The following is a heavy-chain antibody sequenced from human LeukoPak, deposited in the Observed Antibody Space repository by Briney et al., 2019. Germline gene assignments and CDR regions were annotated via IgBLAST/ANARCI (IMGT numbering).Heavy chain of an antibody. V-gene: IGHV3-23*01. CDR2: LSGSGSNT. J-gene: IGHJ4*02. D-gene: IGHD1-26*01. Sequence: GGSLRLSCAASGFTSSSYAMSWVRQAPGKGLEWASGLSGSGSNTYYADSVKGRFTISRDNSKNTLYLQMNGLRAEDTAIYYCARAVYTGGYGGFYFDYWGQGTLVTVSS. CDR3: ARAVYTGGYGGFYFDY. CDR1: GFTSSSYA.